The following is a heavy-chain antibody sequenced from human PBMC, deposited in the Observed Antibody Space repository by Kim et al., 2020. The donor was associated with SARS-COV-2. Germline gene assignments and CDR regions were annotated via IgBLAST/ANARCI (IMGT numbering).Heavy chain of an antibody. Sequence: GGSLRLSCAASGFTFSSYSMNWVRQAPGKGLEWVSSISSSSSYIYYADSVKGRFTISRDNAKNSLYLQMNSLRAEDTAVYYCARDRGWLEPQEYYYYYYGMDVWGQGTTVTVSS. CDR1: GFTFSSYS. J-gene: IGHJ6*02. V-gene: IGHV3-21*01. CDR2: ISSSSSYI. CDR3: ARDRGWLEPQEYYYYYYGMDV. D-gene: IGHD3-22*01.